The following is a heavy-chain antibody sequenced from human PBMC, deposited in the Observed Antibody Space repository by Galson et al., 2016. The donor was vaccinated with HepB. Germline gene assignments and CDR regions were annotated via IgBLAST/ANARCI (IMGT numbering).Heavy chain of an antibody. CDR3: AKDVSVVGYYPDAFDV. J-gene: IGHJ3*01. Sequence: DSVKGRFTISKDSSNNTLYLQMSSLRPEDTAVYYCAKDVSVVGYYPDAFDVWGQGTVVTVSS. V-gene: IGHV3-30*02. D-gene: IGHD2-15*01.